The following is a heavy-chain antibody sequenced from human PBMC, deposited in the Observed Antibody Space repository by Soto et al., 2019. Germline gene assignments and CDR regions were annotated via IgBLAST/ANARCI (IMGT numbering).Heavy chain of an antibody. D-gene: IGHD2-21*02. CDR3: ARAGAYCGGDCYPPPRY. CDR2: IIPIFGTA. Sequence: QVQLVQSGAEVQKPGSSVKDSCKASGGTFSSYAISWVRQAPGQGLEWMGGIIPIFGTANYAQKFQGRVTITADESTSTAYMGLSSLRSEDTAVYYCARAGAYCGGDCYPPPRYWGQGTLVTVSS. CDR1: GGTFSSYA. J-gene: IGHJ4*02. V-gene: IGHV1-69*01.